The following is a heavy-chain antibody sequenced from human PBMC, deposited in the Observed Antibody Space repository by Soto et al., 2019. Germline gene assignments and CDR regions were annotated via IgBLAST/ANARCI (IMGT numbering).Heavy chain of an antibody. CDR2: IWYDGSNK. J-gene: IGHJ4*02. V-gene: IGHV3-33*01. Sequence: QVQLVESGGGVVQPGRSLRLSCAASGFTFSSYGMHWVRQAPGKGLEWVAVIWYDGSNKYYADSVKGRFTISRDNSKNTLYLQMNSLRAEDTAVYYCARELYDFWSGYISLFDYWGQGTLVTVSS. CDR3: ARELYDFWSGYISLFDY. CDR1: GFTFSSYG. D-gene: IGHD3-3*01.